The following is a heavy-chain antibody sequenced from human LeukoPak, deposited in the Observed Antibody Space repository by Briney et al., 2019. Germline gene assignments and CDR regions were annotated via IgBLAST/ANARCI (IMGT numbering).Heavy chain of an antibody. V-gene: IGHV3-7*05. Sequence: PGGSLRLSCAASGFTFSSFLMSWVRQAPGKGLEWVANIKRDGGDKYYVDSVKGRFSISRDNAKNSLYLHMNSLRAEDTAVYYCARGDEYTTSPWGQGTLVTVSS. CDR2: IKRDGGDK. CDR3: ARGDEYTTSP. CDR1: GFTFSSFL. D-gene: IGHD2-2*02. J-gene: IGHJ4*02.